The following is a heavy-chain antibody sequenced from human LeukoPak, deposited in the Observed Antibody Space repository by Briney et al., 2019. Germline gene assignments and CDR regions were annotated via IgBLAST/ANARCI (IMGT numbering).Heavy chain of an antibody. J-gene: IGHJ4*02. D-gene: IGHD1-26*01. CDR1: GFPFSSYA. V-gene: IGHV3-23*01. CDR3: AKPSRGATNY. CDR2: ISGSGGST. Sequence: GGPLSLPCAASGFPFSSYARSGFRRAPGRGLEWVSAISGSGGSTYYADSVKGRFTISRDNSKNTLYLQMNSLRAEDTAVYYCAKPSRGATNYWGQGTLVTVSS.